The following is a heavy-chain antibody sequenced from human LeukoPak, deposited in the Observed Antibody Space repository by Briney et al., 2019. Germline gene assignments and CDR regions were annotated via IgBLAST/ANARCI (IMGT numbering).Heavy chain of an antibody. D-gene: IGHD2-2*01. J-gene: IGHJ4*02. V-gene: IGHV1-18*01. CDR2: ISAYNGNT. Sequence: ASVKVSCKASGYTFTSYGISWVRQAPGQGLEWMGWISAYNGNTNYAQKLQGRVTMTTDTSTSTAYMELRSLRSDDTAVYYCARGRCSSTSCHLFDYWGQGTLVTVSS. CDR3: ARGRCSSTSCHLFDY. CDR1: GYTFTSYG.